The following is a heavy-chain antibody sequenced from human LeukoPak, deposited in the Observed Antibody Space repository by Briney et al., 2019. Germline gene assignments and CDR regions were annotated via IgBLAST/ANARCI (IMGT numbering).Heavy chain of an antibody. D-gene: IGHD5-18*01. Sequence: ASVKVSCKASGYTFTGYYIHWVRQAPGQELEWLGWINPNSGDTNYSQEFQGRVTMTRDTSISTAYMELSRLRSDDTAVYYCATTTRSYAPRGAFDFWGQGTMVTVSS. CDR2: INPNSGDT. CDR3: ATTTRSYAPRGAFDF. V-gene: IGHV1-2*02. J-gene: IGHJ3*01. CDR1: GYTFTGYY.